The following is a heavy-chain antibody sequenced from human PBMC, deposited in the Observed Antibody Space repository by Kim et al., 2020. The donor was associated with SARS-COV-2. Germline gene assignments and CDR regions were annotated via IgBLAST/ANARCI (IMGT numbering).Heavy chain of an antibody. Sequence: GGSLRLSCAASGFTFSSYSMNWVRQAPGKGLEWVSSISSRSSYIYYADSVKGRFTISRDNAKNSLYLQMNSLRAEDTAVYYCAKGQQLRLSGFDYWGQGTLVTVSS. V-gene: IGHV3-21*01. CDR2: ISSRSSYI. CDR1: GFTFSSYS. J-gene: IGHJ4*02. CDR3: AKGQQLRLSGFDY. D-gene: IGHD6-13*01.